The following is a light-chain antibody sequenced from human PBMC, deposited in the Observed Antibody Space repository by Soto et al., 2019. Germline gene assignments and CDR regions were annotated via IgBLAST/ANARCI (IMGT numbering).Light chain of an antibody. CDR1: SSDVGGYNY. Sequence: QSALTQPPSASGSPGQSVTISCTGTSSDVGGYNYVSWYQQHPGKAPKLMIYDVSKRPSGVPDRFSGSKSGNTASLTVSGLQAEDEADYDCSSYAGRDNFVVFGGGTKVTVL. CDR3: SSYAGRDNFVV. CDR2: DVS. V-gene: IGLV2-8*01. J-gene: IGLJ2*01.